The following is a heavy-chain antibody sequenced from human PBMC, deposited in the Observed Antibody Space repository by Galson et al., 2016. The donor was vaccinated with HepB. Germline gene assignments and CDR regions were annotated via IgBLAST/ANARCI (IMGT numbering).Heavy chain of an antibody. CDR2: FGESGGSP. CDR1: GFTFSIYN. J-gene: IGHJ4*02. V-gene: IGHV3-64D*06. Sequence: SLRLSCAASGFTFSIYNMYWVRQTPGKGLEYVSNFGESGGSPSYAGSVRDRFTVSRDNSKNSLSLHMSSLRTEDTAVYYRVAWGPRLIWGQGTLVTVSS. D-gene: IGHD3-16*01. CDR3: VAWGPRLI.